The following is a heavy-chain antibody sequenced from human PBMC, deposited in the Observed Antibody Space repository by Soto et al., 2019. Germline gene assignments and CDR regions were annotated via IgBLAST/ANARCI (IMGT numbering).Heavy chain of an antibody. J-gene: IGHJ4*02. Sequence: QVQLQESGPGLVKPSQTLSLTCTVSGGSFSSGGYYWSWIRQYPGKGLEWIAYIYYTGTTYYSPSLKIRVTMSADTSKNQVSLKLSSVTGADTAVYYCASAISVGHFDCWGQGALVTVSA. CDR1: GGSFSSGGYY. CDR2: IYYTGTT. D-gene: IGHD1-26*01. CDR3: ASAISVGHFDC. V-gene: IGHV4-31*03.